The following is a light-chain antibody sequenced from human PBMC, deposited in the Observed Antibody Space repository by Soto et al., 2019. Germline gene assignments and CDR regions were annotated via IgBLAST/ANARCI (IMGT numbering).Light chain of an antibody. Sequence: SALTQPASVSGSPGQSIAISCTGVRTDVADGYDYVSWYQQHPGQAPQLIIYDVSNRPSGVSDRYSGSKSGNTASPTIFGLQAEDEAEYYCTSYTSSTPFEVFGTGTKVTVL. J-gene: IGLJ1*01. CDR2: DVS. CDR1: RTDVADGYDY. CDR3: TSYTSSTPFEV. V-gene: IGLV2-14*03.